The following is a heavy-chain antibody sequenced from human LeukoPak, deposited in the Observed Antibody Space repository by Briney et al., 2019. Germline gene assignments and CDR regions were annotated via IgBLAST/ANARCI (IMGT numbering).Heavy chain of an antibody. CDR3: ARGSNYGERKTFDY. CDR1: GYTFTGYY. J-gene: IGHJ4*02. D-gene: IGHD4-17*01. Sequence: ASVKVSCKASGYTFTGYYIHWVRQAPGQGLEWMGTINTSAGSAIYAQNFQGRVTVTRDTSTTTVYMELSSLRSEDTAVFYCARGSNYGERKTFDYWGQGVLVTVSS. CDR2: INTSAGSA. V-gene: IGHV1-46*01.